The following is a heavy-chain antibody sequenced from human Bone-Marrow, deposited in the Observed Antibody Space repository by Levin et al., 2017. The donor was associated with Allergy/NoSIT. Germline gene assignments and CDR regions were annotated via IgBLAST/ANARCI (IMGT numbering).Heavy chain of an antibody. D-gene: IGHD6-19*01. Sequence: GESLKISCAASGFTFNDYTMHWVRQAPQRGLEWVSLISWDASTTYYADSVRGRFTISRDNSKNALYLPMNSLTTEDTALYYCAKDLSPRIAVTGNIEYWGQGTLVTVSS. V-gene: IGHV3-43*01. CDR1: GFTFNDYT. J-gene: IGHJ4*02. CDR2: ISWDASTT. CDR3: AKDLSPRIAVTGNIEY.